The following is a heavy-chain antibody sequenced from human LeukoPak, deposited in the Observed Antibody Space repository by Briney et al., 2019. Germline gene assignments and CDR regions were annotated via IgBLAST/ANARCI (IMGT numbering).Heavy chain of an antibody. Sequence: GGSLRLSCAASGFTFSSYWMSWVRQAPGKGLMWVSQINSDGSATSCADPVKGRCTISRDNAKNMLYLEMNSLRVEDTAVYFCTRDHGLDVWGRGTTVTVSS. CDR2: INSDGSAT. CDR1: GFTFSSYW. J-gene: IGHJ6*02. CDR3: TRDHGLDV. V-gene: IGHV3-74*01.